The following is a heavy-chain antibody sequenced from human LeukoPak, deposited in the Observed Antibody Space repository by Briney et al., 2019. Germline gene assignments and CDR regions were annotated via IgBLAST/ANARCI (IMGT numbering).Heavy chain of an antibody. CDR2: ISGSGGST. J-gene: IGHJ4*02. CDR3: AKDYYYDSSGNFDY. Sequence: GGSQRLSCAASGFTFSSYAMSWVRQAPGKGLEWVSAISGSGGSTYYADSVKGRFTISRDNSKNTLYLQMNSLRAEDTAVYYCAKDYYYDSSGNFDYWGQGTLVTVSS. CDR1: GFTFSSYA. V-gene: IGHV3-23*01. D-gene: IGHD3-22*01.